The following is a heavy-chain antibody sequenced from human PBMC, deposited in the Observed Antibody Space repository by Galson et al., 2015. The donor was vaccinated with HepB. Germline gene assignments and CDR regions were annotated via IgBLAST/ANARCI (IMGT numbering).Heavy chain of an antibody. V-gene: IGHV1-69*13. CDR1: GGSFSSYA. CDR2: IVPLFGTA. J-gene: IGHJ3*02. Sequence: SVKVSCKASGGSFSSYAFSWVRQAPGQGLEWMGRIVPLFGTATYAQRFQGRVTVTADESSSTAYIELSSLRFEDTAVYYCARSARAVDPLDAFDMWGQGTMVTVSS. D-gene: IGHD2-21*01. CDR3: ARSARAVDPLDAFDM.